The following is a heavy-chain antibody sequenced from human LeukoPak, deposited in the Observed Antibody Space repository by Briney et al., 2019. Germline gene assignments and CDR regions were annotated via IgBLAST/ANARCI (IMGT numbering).Heavy chain of an antibody. J-gene: IGHJ4*02. CDR1: AFTFSDYA. D-gene: IGHD6-19*01. Sequence: GGSLRLSCAASAFTFSDYAMHWVRQAPGKGLEWVAVISYDGSNKYYADSVKSRFTISRDNSKNTLYLQMNSLRAEDTAVYYCAREHSSGWYGGFDYWGQGTLVTVSS. CDR3: AREHSSGWYGGFDY. V-gene: IGHV3-30*04. CDR2: ISYDGSNK.